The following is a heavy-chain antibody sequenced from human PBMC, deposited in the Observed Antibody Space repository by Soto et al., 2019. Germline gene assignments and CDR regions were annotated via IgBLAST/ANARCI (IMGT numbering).Heavy chain of an antibody. D-gene: IGHD6-19*01. CDR3: ASPGIAVAAYYGMDV. Sequence: GSLRLSCAASGFTVSSNYMSWVRQAPGKGLEWVSVIYSGGSTYYADSVKGRFTISRDNSKNTLYLQMNSLRAEDTAVYYCASPGIAVAAYYGMDVWGQGTTVTVSS. V-gene: IGHV3-53*01. J-gene: IGHJ6*02. CDR1: GFTVSSNY. CDR2: IYSGGST.